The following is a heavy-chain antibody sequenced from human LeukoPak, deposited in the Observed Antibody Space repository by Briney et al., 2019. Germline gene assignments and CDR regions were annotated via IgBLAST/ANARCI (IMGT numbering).Heavy chain of an antibody. J-gene: IGHJ4*02. D-gene: IGHD2-21*02. V-gene: IGHV4-59*10. Sequence: SETLSLTCAVYGGSFSGYYWSWIRQPAGKGLEWIGRIYTSGSTNYNPSLKSRVTISVDTSKNQFSLKLSSVTAADTAVYYCARGGYCGGDCYFYYWGQGTLVTVSS. CDR3: ARGGYCGGDCYFYY. CDR1: GGSFSGYY. CDR2: IYTSGST.